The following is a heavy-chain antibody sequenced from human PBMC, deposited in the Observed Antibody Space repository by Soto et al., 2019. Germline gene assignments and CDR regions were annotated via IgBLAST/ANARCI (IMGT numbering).Heavy chain of an antibody. Sequence: GGSLRLSCAASGFTVSSNYMSWVRQAPGKGLEWVSVIYGGGSTYYADSVKGRFTISRDNSKNTLYLQMNSLRAEDTAVYYCAKSLGYSYGISTAYYYYGMDVWGQGTTVTVSS. CDR1: GFTVSSNY. CDR2: IYGGGST. CDR3: AKSLGYSYGISTAYYYYGMDV. V-gene: IGHV3-53*01. D-gene: IGHD5-18*01. J-gene: IGHJ6*02.